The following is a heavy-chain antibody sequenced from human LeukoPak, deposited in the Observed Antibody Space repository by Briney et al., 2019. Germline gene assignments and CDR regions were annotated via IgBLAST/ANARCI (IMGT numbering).Heavy chain of an antibody. CDR1: GYTFTSYG. J-gene: IGHJ4*02. CDR2: ISAYNGNT. CDR3: ARDLLAGQLLPYFDY. D-gene: IGHD2-2*01. Sequence: ASVKVSCKASGYTFTSYGISWVRQAPGQGLEWMGWISAYNGNTNYAQKLQGRVTMTTDTSTSTAYMELRSLRSDDTAVYYCARDLLAGQLLPYFDYWGQGTLVTVSS. V-gene: IGHV1-18*01.